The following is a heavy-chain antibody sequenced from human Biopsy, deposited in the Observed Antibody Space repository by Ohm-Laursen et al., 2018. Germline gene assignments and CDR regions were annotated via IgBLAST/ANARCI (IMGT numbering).Heavy chain of an antibody. CDR1: GGSFTGYY. D-gene: IGHD3-22*01. J-gene: IGHJ4*02. V-gene: IGHV4-34*01. CDR2: INHSGST. CDR3: ARESDSSGYYYRDY. Sequence: GTLSLTCAVYGGSFTGYYWSWIRQPPGKGLEWIGEINHSGSTNYNPSLKSRVTISLDTSKNQLSLKLSSVTAVDTAVDYCARESDSSGYYYRDYWGQGTLVTVSS.